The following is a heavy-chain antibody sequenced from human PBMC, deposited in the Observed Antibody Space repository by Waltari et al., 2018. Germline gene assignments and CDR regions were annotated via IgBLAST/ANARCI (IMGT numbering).Heavy chain of an antibody. CDR2: INDSGST. Sequence: QVQLQQWGAGLLKPSETLSLTCAVYGGTFNDHYWNWIRKPPGKGLEWIGQINDSGSTNYNPSLRSRVTISVDTSKNQFSLNLSSVTAADTAVYYCASSYYDTSGYSPFDYWGQGTLVTVSS. CDR1: GGTFNDHY. V-gene: IGHV4-34*01. D-gene: IGHD3-22*01. CDR3: ASSYYDTSGYSPFDY. J-gene: IGHJ4*02.